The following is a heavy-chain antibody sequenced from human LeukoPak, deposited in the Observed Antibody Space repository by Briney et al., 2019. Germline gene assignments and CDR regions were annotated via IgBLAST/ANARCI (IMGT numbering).Heavy chain of an antibody. CDR3: ARDLYRYSSGSSSNDY. Sequence: ASVKVSCKASDYTFTSYGISWVRPAPGQGLAWMGWISAYNGNTNYAQNFQGRVTMTTDVSSTTAYMELRSLTSDDTAVYYCARDLYRYSSGSSSNDYWGQGTLVTVSS. V-gene: IGHV1-18*01. D-gene: IGHD6-19*01. J-gene: IGHJ4*02. CDR2: ISAYNGNT. CDR1: DYTFTSYG.